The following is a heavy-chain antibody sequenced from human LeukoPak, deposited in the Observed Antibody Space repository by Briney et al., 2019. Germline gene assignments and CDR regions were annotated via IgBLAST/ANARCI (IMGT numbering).Heavy chain of an antibody. J-gene: IGHJ4*02. D-gene: IGHD6-19*01. Sequence: GGSLRLSCAASGFTFSKYWMLRVRQAPGKGLESVSRINTDGTVTTYADSVKGRFTVSRDNADNTMSLQMNSVRDEDTAVYYCATKQWLAPPPDSWGQGTPVTVSS. CDR1: GFTFSKYW. CDR2: INTDGTVT. CDR3: ATKQWLAPPPDS. V-gene: IGHV3-74*01.